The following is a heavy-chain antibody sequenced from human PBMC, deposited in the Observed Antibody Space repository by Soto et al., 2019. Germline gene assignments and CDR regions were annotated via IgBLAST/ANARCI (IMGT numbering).Heavy chain of an antibody. CDR3: ARGGSSDWQVALDI. V-gene: IGHV4-34*01. Sequence: SETLSPTCAVDTGSFSHYYWNWIRLSPGKGLEWIGKIKHTGSSSYNPSLRSRVSFSLDMSKNQFSLVLRSVTAADTAVYYCARGGSSDWQVALDIWGQGTMVNVSS. CDR1: TGSFSHYY. CDR2: IKHTGSS. D-gene: IGHD6-19*01. J-gene: IGHJ3*02.